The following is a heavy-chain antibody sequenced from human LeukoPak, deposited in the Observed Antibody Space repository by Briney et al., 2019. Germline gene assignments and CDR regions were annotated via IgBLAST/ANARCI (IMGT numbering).Heavy chain of an antibody. Sequence: PGGSLRLSCAVSGFTLTSYAMTWVRQAPGKGLEWVSSISGSGDTTYYADSVKGRFTISRDDSKNTLYLQMNSLRAEDTAMYYCATYRFDYWGRGTLVTVSS. CDR3: ATYRFDY. D-gene: IGHD3-16*02. CDR2: ISGSGDTT. CDR1: GFTLTSYA. J-gene: IGHJ4*02. V-gene: IGHV3-23*01.